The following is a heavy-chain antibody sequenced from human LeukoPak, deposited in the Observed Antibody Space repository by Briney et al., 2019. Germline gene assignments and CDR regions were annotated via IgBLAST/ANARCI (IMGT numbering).Heavy chain of an antibody. D-gene: IGHD3-22*01. CDR2: IYPGDSDT. CDR1: GYTFTTYW. J-gene: IGHJ4*02. V-gene: IGHV5-51*01. Sequence: GESLKISCQASGYTFTTYWIGWVRQMPGKGLEWMGIIYPGDSDTRYSPSFQGQVTISADKSISTAYLQWSSLKASDTAMYYCARVDSSGYYYANYWGQGTLVTVSS. CDR3: ARVDSSGYYYANY.